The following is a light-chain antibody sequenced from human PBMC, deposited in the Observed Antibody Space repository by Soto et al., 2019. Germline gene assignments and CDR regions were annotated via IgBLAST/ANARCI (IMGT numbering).Light chain of an antibody. CDR1: QSISSW. CDR3: QQYSSSSPT. V-gene: IGKV1-5*01. Sequence: DIQMTQSPSTLSASLGDRVTITCRASQSISSWLAWYQQKPGKAPKLLIYGASSLESGVPSRFSGSGSVTEFTLTIDSLQPDDFATYYCQQYSSSSPTFGQGTKLEI. CDR2: GAS. J-gene: IGKJ2*01.